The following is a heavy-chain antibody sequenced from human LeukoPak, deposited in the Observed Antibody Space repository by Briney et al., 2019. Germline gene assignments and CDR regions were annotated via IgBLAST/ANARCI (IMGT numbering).Heavy chain of an antibody. CDR1: GFTFTSNA. J-gene: IGHJ6*02. CDR2: ISDSGDYT. CDR3: ARGGVDSSGWFGYYYYGMDV. Sequence: GGSLRLSCAASGFTFTSNAMSWVRQAPGKGLEWVSAISDSGDYTYYADSVKGRFTISRDNAKNTLYLQMNSLRAEDTAVYYCARGGVDSSGWFGYYYYGMDVWGQGTTVTVSS. D-gene: IGHD6-19*01. V-gene: IGHV3-23*01.